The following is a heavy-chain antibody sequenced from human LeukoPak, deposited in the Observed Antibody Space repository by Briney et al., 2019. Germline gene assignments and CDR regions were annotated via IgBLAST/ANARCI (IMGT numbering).Heavy chain of an antibody. CDR3: AKRQCSGFNCAFFDY. D-gene: IGHD2-15*01. Sequence: PGGSLRLSCAASKFTFRNYDKSWVRQAPGKGLEWVSAIFASGGTTYYADSVKGRFTISRDNSKNTLSLQMNSLGAEDTAVYYCAKRQCSGFNCAFFDYWGQGTLVTVSS. CDR2: IFASGGTT. CDR1: KFTFRNYD. V-gene: IGHV3-23*01. J-gene: IGHJ4*02.